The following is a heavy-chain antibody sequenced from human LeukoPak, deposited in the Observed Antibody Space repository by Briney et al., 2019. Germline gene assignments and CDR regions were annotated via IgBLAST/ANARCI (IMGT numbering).Heavy chain of an antibody. V-gene: IGHV4-59*01. CDR3: ARGGRRITRSGGVFDI. Sequence: SETLSLTCTVSGGSISSYYWSWIRQPPGKGLEWIGYIYYSGSTNYNPSLKSRVTISVDTSKNQFSLKLSSVTAADTAVYYCARGGRRITRSGGVFDIGGQGTMVTVSS. D-gene: IGHD3-10*01. J-gene: IGHJ3*02. CDR2: IYYSGST. CDR1: GGSISSYY.